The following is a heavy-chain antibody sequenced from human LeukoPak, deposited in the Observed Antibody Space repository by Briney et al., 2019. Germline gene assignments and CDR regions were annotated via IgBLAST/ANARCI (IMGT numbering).Heavy chain of an antibody. CDR1: GFTFSIYW. CDR2: INQDGSQK. CDR3: ATDGAGFDT. J-gene: IGHJ5*02. Sequence: GGSLRLSCAASGFTFSIYWMSWVRQAPGKGLEWVANINQDGSQKYYVDSVKGRFTISRDNAKNSFFLQMSSLRAEDTAVYYCATDGAGFDTWGQGVLVTVSS. V-gene: IGHV3-7*03.